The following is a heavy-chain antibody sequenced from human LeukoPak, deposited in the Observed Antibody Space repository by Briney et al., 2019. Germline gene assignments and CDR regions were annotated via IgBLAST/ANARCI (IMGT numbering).Heavy chain of an antibody. V-gene: IGHV3-7*01. D-gene: IGHD6-19*01. J-gene: IGHJ4*02. CDR1: GFTFSSYW. CDR3: ARRVYNSGWYIDY. CDR2: IKPDGSEK. Sequence: GGSLRLSCAVSGFTFSSYWMSWVRQAPGKGLEWVANIKPDGSEKYYVDSVKGRFTISRDNAQNSLYLQMNSLRAEDTAVYYCARRVYNSGWYIDYWGQGTLVTVSS.